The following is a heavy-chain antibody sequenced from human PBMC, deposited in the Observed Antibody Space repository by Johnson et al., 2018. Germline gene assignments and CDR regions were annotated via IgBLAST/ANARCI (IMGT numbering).Heavy chain of an antibody. Sequence: QVQLVQSGGGVVQPGRSLRLSCAASGFTFSTYGMHWVRQAPGKGLEWVALISYDGSDKYYADPVNGRFTISRDNSKNTLSFQMNSLRGGDTAVYYWAKGRYYYYSSGYNGMDVRGQGTTGSVSS. CDR3: AKGRYYYYSSGYNGMDV. J-gene: IGHJ6*02. D-gene: IGHD3-22*01. CDR2: ISYDGSDK. V-gene: IGHV3-30*18. CDR1: GFTFSTYG.